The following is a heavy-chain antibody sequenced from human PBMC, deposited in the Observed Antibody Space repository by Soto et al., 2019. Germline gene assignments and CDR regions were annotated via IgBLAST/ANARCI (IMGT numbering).Heavy chain of an antibody. Sequence: PGGSLRLSCAASGFTFSSYAMSWVRQAPGKGLEWVSAITDSGGSTYYADSVKGRFTISRDNSKNTLFLQMNSLRAEDTAVYYCAKKSSGNSYFYFENWGQGVLVTVSS. CDR2: ITDSGGST. V-gene: IGHV3-23*01. J-gene: IGHJ4*02. D-gene: IGHD3-22*01. CDR3: AKKSSGNSYFYFEN. CDR1: GFTFSSYA.